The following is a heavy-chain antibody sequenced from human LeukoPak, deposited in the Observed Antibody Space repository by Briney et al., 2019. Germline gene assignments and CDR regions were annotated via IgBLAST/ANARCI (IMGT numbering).Heavy chain of an antibody. D-gene: IGHD2-8*01. V-gene: IGHV4-59*01. Sequence: SETLSLTCTVSGGSISSYYWSWIRQPPGKGLEWIGYIYDSVTTKYNPSLRSRVTISVDTSKNQFSLNLSSVTAADTAVYYCARRLYDGFDIWGQGTMVTVSS. J-gene: IGHJ3*02. CDR2: IYDSVTT. CDR3: ARRLYDGFDI. CDR1: GGSISSYY.